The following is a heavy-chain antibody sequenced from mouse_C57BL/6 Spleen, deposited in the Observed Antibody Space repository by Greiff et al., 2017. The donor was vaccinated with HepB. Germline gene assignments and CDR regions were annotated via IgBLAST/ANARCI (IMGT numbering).Heavy chain of an antibody. Sequence: EVKLLESGGGLVQPGGSMKLSCVASGFTFSNYWLNWVRQSPEKGLEWVAQIRLKSDNYATHYAESVKGRFTISRDDSKSSVYLQMNNLRAEDTGMYYCTGYYGNAYWGQGTLVTVSA. CDR1: GFTFSNYW. CDR3: TGYYGNAY. V-gene: IGHV6-3*01. J-gene: IGHJ3*01. CDR2: IRLKSDNYAT. D-gene: IGHD2-1*01.